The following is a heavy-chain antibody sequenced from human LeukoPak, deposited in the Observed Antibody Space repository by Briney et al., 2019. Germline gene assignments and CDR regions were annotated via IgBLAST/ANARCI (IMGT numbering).Heavy chain of an antibody. J-gene: IGHJ4*02. V-gene: IGHV4-34*01. D-gene: IGHD5-18*01. Sequence: SETLSLTCAVYGGSFSGYFWSWIRQPPGKGLEWIGEINHSGSTNYNPSLKSRVTISVDTSKNQFSLKLSSMTAADTAVYYCARADADTAMAALPLYWGQGTLVTVSS. CDR1: GGSFSGYF. CDR2: INHSGST. CDR3: ARADADTAMAALPLY.